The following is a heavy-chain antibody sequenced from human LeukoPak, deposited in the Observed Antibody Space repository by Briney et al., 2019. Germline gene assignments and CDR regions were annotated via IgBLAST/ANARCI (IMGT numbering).Heavy chain of an antibody. CDR3: ARSHSSGWYARSYYYYYGMDV. Sequence: GSLRLSCAASGFTFSNYSMNWVRQAPGKGLEWVSSISSSSSYIYYADSVKGRFTISRDNAKNSLYLQMNSLRAEDTAVYYCARSHSSGWYARSYYYYYGMDVWGQGTTVTVSS. V-gene: IGHV3-21*04. J-gene: IGHJ6*02. CDR1: GFTFSNYS. CDR2: ISSSSSYI. D-gene: IGHD6-19*01.